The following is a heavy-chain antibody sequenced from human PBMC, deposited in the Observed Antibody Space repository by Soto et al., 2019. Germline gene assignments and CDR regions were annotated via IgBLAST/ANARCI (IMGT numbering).Heavy chain of an antibody. V-gene: IGHV3-33*01. D-gene: IGHD5-12*01. CDR3: ARPDIVAAIGGALDC. CDR2: IWNDGTSR. Sequence: QVQLVESGGGVVQPGRSLRLSCEASGFTFSNYGMHWVRQAPGKGLEWVAVIWNDGTSRYYADSVKGRFTISRDNSKNPLFLQMNSLRAEDTAVYYCARPDIVAAIGGALDCWGQGTLVTVSS. J-gene: IGHJ4*02. CDR1: GFTFSNYG.